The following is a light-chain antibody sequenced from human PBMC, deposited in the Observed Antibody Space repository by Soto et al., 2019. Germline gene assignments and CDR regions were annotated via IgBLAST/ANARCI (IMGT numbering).Light chain of an antibody. J-gene: IGLJ1*01. CDR3: SSYTSSNTFYV. V-gene: IGLV2-14*01. Sequence: QSALTQPPSASGSPGQSVTITCSGTSSDVGEENYVSWYQQHPGKVPKLMIYQVSNRPSGVSNRFSGSKSGNTASLTISGLQAEDEADYYCSSYTSSNTFYVFGTGTKLTVL. CDR1: SSDVGEENY. CDR2: QVS.